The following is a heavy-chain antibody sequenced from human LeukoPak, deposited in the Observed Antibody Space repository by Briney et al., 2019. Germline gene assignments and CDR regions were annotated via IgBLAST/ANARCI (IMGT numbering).Heavy chain of an antibody. V-gene: IGHV3-21*01. CDR3: ARDIAVAGTKYNYGMDV. CDR1: GFTFSSYS. J-gene: IGHJ6*02. D-gene: IGHD6-19*01. CDR2: ISSSSSYI. Sequence: GGSLRLSCAASGFTFSSYSMNWVRQAPGKGLEWVSSISSSSSYIYYADSVKGRFTISRDNAKNSLYLQMNSLRAEDTAVYYCARDIAVAGTKYNYGMDVWGQGTTVTVSS.